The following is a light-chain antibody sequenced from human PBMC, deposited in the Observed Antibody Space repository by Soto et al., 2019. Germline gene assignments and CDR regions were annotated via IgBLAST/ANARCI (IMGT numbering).Light chain of an antibody. CDR3: QHRVNGPT. Sequence: EIVLTQSPATLSLSPGERATLSCRAAQRVSNCLGWYQQKSGQAHRLLISDVSKRATGIPARFSGSGSGTDFALISSSLEPEDFAFYYCQHRVNGPTFGGGTKVEIK. CDR2: DVS. CDR1: QRVSNC. J-gene: IGKJ4*01. V-gene: IGKV3-11*01.